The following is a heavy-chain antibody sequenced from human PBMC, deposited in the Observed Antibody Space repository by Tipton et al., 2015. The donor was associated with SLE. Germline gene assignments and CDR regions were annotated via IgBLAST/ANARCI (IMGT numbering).Heavy chain of an antibody. Sequence: SLRLSCAASGFTFSSYSMNWVRQAPGKGLEWVSYISSSRSTIYYADSVKGRFTISRDSAKNSLYLQMNSLRAEDTAVYYCARDLDSSLGYWGQGTLVTVSS. J-gene: IGHJ4*02. CDR1: GFTFSSYS. V-gene: IGHV3-48*01. CDR3: ARDLDSSLGY. D-gene: IGHD6-6*01. CDR2: ISSSRSTI.